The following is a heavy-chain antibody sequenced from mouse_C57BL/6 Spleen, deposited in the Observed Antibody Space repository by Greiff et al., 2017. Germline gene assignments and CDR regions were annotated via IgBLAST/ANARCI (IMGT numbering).Heavy chain of an antibody. D-gene: IGHD1-1*01. CDR1: GYSFTDYN. CDR3: ATYGSSYVDYAMDY. Sequence: EVQGVESGPELVKPGASVKISCKASGYSFTDYNMNWVKQSNGKSLEWIGVINPNYGTTSYNQKFKGKATLTVDQSSSTAYMQLNSLTSEDSAVYYCATYGSSYVDYAMDYWGQGTSVTVSS. J-gene: IGHJ4*01. V-gene: IGHV1-39*01. CDR2: INPNYGTT.